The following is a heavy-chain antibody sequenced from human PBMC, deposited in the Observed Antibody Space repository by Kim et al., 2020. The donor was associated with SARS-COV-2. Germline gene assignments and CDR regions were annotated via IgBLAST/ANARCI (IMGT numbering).Heavy chain of an antibody. V-gene: IGHV4-34*13. J-gene: IGHJ4*02. D-gene: IGHD2-21*01. Sequence: PALMSRLTLSVDSSKNQFSLKVDSVTAADTAVYYCARVAYSQGRRREFDYWGQGTLVTVSS. CDR3: ARVAYSQGRRREFDY.